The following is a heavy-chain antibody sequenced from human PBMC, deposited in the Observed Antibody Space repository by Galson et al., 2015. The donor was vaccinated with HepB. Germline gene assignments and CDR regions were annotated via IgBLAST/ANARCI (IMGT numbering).Heavy chain of an antibody. CDR1: GFAFETYA. CDR3: AKDAWSSNSMWDPFDI. CDR2: IGTADGI. V-gene: IGHV3-23*01. Sequence: SLRLSCAASGFAFETYAMNWVRQSPEKGPEWISGIGTADGIFYADSVRGRFTISRDNSKNMLYLQMNNLGADDTAVYYCAKDAWSSNSMWDPFDIWGQGTKVTVSS. J-gene: IGHJ3*02. D-gene: IGHD1-26*01.